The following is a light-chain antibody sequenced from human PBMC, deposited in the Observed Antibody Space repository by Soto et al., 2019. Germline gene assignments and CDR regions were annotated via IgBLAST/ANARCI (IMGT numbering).Light chain of an antibody. CDR3: AAWDDSVTAYV. V-gene: IGLV1-44*01. J-gene: IGLJ1*01. CDR2: NNN. Sequence: QSVVTQPPSASGTPGQRVTISCSGSASNVGSSVVNWYQQLPGAAPKLIIFNNNLRPSGVPDRFSVYKSGASASLVISGLHSEDEADYWCAAWDDSVTAYVFGTGTKLTVL. CDR1: ASNVGSSV.